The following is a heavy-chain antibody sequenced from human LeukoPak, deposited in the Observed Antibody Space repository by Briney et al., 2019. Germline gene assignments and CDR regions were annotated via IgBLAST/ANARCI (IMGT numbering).Heavy chain of an antibody. CDR2: INPSGNST. CDR1: GYTFANYY. V-gene: IGHV1-46*01. J-gene: IGHJ3*02. D-gene: IGHD3-22*01. Sequence: GASVKVSCTASGYTFANYYMHWVRQAPGQGLEWMGIINPSGNSTSYAQKFQGRVTMTWDASTSTVYMEVSSLRFEDTAVYYCASSVVVITTGNAFDIWGQGTMVTVSS. CDR3: ASSVVVITTGNAFDI.